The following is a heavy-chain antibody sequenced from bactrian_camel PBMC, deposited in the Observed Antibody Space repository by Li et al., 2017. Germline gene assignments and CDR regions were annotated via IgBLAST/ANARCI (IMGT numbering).Heavy chain of an antibody. D-gene: IGHD5*01. CDR1: GSPDSLLY. CDR2: TYIGNFFRGST. V-gene: IGHV3S40*01. CDR3: AASGTGDGGRWVSRPLDLGIYDS. Sequence: QLVESGGGSVQSGGSLRLSCTASGSPDSLLYMGWFRQGPGADREGVATTYIGNFFRGSTFYHDSVKGRFTISQDTAKNTVYLQMNSLKPEDTGMYYCAASGTGDGGRWVSRPLDLGIYDSWGQGTQVTVS. J-gene: IGHJ4*01.